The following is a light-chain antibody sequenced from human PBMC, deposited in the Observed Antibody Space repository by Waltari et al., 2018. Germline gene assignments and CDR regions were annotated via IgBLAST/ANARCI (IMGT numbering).Light chain of an antibody. CDR1: SSDVGSYPL. CDR2: EVY. CDR3: CALAGRGFYV. V-gene: IGLV2-23*02. J-gene: IGLJ1*01. Sequence: SALTQPASVSGSPGQSITISCTAISSDVGSYPLLSWYQRQPGGAPKLLIYEVYKRPSGVATRFSGSKSGKTASLTISGLQAEDEAEYYCCALAGRGFYVFGTGTRVTVL.